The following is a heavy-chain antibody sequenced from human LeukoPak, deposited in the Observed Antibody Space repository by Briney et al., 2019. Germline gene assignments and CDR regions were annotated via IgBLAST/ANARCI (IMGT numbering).Heavy chain of an antibody. V-gene: IGHV3-53*01. CDR2: IYSGGST. CDR3: ARERRGVVVFDP. D-gene: IGHD2-2*01. Sequence: GGSLRLSCAASGFIVSSNYMSWVRQAPGKGLEWVSVIYSGGSTYYADSVKGRFTISRDNSKNTLYLQMNSLRAEDTAVYYCARERRGVVVFDPWGQGTLVTVSS. CDR1: GFIVSSNY. J-gene: IGHJ5*02.